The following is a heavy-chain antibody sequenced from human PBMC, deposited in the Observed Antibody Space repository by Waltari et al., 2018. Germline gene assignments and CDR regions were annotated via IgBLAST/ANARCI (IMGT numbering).Heavy chain of an antibody. CDR2: IYHSGAA. CDR1: GLYISNGYF. J-gene: IGHJ5*02. Sequence: QVLLQESGPGLVTPSETLSLTCTVSGLYISNGYFWAWIRQPPGKGLQWFGSIYHSGAAFYNSSLESRVTIAVDTSKNQFSLEVNSLTAADTAVYYCARERVDTGSNLWSPRNPRFDPWGQGTLVTVSS. CDR3: ARERVDTGSNLWSPRNPRFDP. D-gene: IGHD1-26*01. V-gene: IGHV4-38-2*02.